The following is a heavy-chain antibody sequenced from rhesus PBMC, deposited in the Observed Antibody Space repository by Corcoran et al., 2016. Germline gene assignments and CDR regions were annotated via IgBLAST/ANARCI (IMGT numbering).Heavy chain of an antibody. CDR3: ARRQSLAADPLGFDY. Sequence: QVTLKESGPALVKPTQTLTLTCTFSGFSLSTSGMGVGWIRQPPGKTLEWLAHIYWDVDKRYNKSRKSKLTISNDTTKNQVVLTMTNMNPVDTATYYCARRQSLAADPLGFDYCGQGVLVTVSS. V-gene: IGHV2-1*01. CDR2: IYWDVDK. D-gene: IGHD6-19*01. J-gene: IGHJ4*01. CDR1: GFSLSTSGMG.